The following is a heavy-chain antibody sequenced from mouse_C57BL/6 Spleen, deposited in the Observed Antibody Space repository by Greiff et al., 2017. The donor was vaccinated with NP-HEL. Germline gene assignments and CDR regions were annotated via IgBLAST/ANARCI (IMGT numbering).Heavy chain of an antibody. CDR2: ISSGSSTI. CDR1: GFTFSDYG. D-gene: IGHD2-3*01. J-gene: IGHJ4*01. V-gene: IGHV5-17*01. CDR3: ARRGLLPYYYAMDY. Sequence: EVQLQESGGGLVKPRGSLKLSCAASGFTFSDYGMHWVRQAPEKGLEWVAYISSGSSTIYYADTVKGRFTISRDNAKNTLFLQMTSLRSEDTAMYYCARRGLLPYYYAMDYWGQGTSVTVSS.